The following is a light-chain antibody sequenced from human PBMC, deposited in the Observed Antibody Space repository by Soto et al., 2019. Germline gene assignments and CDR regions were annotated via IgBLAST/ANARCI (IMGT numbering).Light chain of an antibody. V-gene: IGLV2-23*02. J-gene: IGLJ1*01. Sequence: QSVRTQPASVSGSPGQSITISCTGTSSDVGSYNLVSWYQQHPGKAPKLMIYEVSKRPSGGSNRFSGFKSGNPASLAISGLQAEEEDDYYCCSYPARSTFYASGPGTKVPVL. CDR2: EVS. CDR1: SSDVGSYNL. CDR3: CSYPARSTFYA.